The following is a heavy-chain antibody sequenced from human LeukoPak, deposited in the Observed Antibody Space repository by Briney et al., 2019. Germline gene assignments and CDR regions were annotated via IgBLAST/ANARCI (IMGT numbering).Heavy chain of an antibody. J-gene: IGHJ3*02. D-gene: IGHD3-22*01. V-gene: IGHV7-4-1*02. CDR1: GYTFTSHA. CDR3: ARDLDYYDSSGNFDI. CDR2: INTNTGNP. Sequence: ASVKVSCKASGYTFTSHAMNWVRQAPGQGLEWMGWINTNTGNPTYAQGFTGRFVFSLDTSVSTAYLQISSLKAEDTAVYYCARDLDYYDSSGNFDIWGQGTMVTVSS.